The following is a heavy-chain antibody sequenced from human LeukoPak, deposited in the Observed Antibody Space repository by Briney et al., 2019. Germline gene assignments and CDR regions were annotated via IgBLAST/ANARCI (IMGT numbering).Heavy chain of an antibody. D-gene: IGHD2-21*01. Sequence: PGGSLRLSCTASRFTLQNYAMSWVRQAPGKELEFVSGISDSGGSTYYADSVKGRFTISRDNSKNMLYLQMNSLRAEDTALYYCAKCLLSGDSPIFDSWAQGTLVTVSS. CDR3: AKCLLSGDSPIFDS. CDR1: RFTLQNYA. CDR2: ISDSGGST. V-gene: IGHV3-23*01. J-gene: IGHJ4*02.